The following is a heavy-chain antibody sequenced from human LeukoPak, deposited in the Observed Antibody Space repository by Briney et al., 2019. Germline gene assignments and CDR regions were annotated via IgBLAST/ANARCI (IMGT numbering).Heavy chain of an antibody. CDR3: ARQEGSYGYDQIRY. CDR2: IYPDDSDT. CDR1: GYSFTSYW. Sequence: PGESLKISCKGSGYSFTSYWIGWVRQMPGKGLGWMGIIYPDDSDTRYSPSFQGQVTISADKSIKTAYLQWRGLKASDTAMYYCARQEGSYGYDQIRYWGQGTLVTVSS. D-gene: IGHD5-18*01. J-gene: IGHJ4*02. V-gene: IGHV5-51*01.